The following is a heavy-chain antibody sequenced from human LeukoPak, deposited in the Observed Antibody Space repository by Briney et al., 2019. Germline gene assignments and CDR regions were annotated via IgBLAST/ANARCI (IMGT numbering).Heavy chain of an antibody. Sequence: GGSLRLSCAASGFTFSSYDMHWVRQATGKGLEWVSAIGTAGDTYYPGSVKGRFTISRENAKNSLYLQMNSLRAGDTAVYYCARAIPDEGGNSGAFDIWGQGTMVTVSS. CDR3: ARAIPDEGGNSGAFDI. V-gene: IGHV3-13*04. D-gene: IGHD4-23*01. J-gene: IGHJ3*02. CDR2: IGTAGDT. CDR1: GFTFSSYD.